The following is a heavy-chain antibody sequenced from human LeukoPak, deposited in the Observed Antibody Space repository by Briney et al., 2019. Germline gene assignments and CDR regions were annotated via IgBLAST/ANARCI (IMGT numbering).Heavy chain of an antibody. CDR3: AKEREGSSGWSDYYYYGMDV. V-gene: IGHV3-23*01. D-gene: IGHD6-19*01. Sequence: GGSLRLSCAASGFTFSSYAMSWVRQAPGKGLEWVSAISGSGGSTYYADSVKGRFTISRDNSKNTLYLQMNSLRAEDTAVYYCAKEREGSSGWSDYYYYGMDVWGQGTTVTVSS. J-gene: IGHJ6*02. CDR1: GFTFSSYA. CDR2: ISGSGGST.